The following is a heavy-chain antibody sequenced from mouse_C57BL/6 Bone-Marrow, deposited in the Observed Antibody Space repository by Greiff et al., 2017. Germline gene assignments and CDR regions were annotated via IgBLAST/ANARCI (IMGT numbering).Heavy chain of an antibody. CDR2: IWSDGST. Sequence: VQLKESGPGLVAPSQSLSITCTVSGFSLTSYGVHWVRQPPGKGLEWLVVIWSDGSTTYNSALKSRLSISKDNSKSQVFLKMNSLQTDDTAMYYCARQGGSSYLYYVMDYWGQGTSVTVSS. V-gene: IGHV2-6-1*01. CDR3: ARQGGSSYLYYVMDY. J-gene: IGHJ4*01. CDR1: GFSLTSYG. D-gene: IGHD1-1*01.